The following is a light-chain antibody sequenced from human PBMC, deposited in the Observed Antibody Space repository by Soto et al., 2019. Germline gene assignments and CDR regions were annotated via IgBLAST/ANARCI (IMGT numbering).Light chain of an antibody. CDR2: GAS. J-gene: IGKJ1*01. V-gene: IGKV3-15*01. CDR3: QQYNNWPPDRT. CDR1: QSVGSN. Sequence: EIVMTQSPATLSVSPGERATLSCRASQSVGSNLAWYQQNPGQAPRLLIYGASTRATGIPARFSGSGSGTEFTLTISSLQSEDFAIYCCQQYNNWPPDRTFGQGTKVEIK.